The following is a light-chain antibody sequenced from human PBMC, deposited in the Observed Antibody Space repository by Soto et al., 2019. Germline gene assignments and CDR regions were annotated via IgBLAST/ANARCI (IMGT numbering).Light chain of an antibody. CDR1: QSVSNN. J-gene: IGKJ2*01. CDR3: QQYNNWPPPYT. CDR2: GAS. V-gene: IGKV3-15*01. Sequence: EIVMTQSPATLSLSPGERATLSCWASQSVSNNLAWYQQKPGQAPRLLIYGASTRATGIPGRFSGSGSGTEFTHTISSLQSEDFAVYYCQQYNNWPPPYTFGQGTKLEIK.